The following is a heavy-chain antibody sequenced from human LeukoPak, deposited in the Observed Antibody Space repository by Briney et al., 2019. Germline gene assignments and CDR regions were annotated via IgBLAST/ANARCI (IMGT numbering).Heavy chain of an antibody. CDR1: GFTLSNYG. Sequence: GGSLRLSCAVSGFTLSNYGMSWVRQAPGKGLEWVAGISGSGGSTDYADSVKGRFTISRDNPKNTLYLQMNSLRAEDTAVYFCAKRGVVIRVILVGFHKEAYYFDSWGQGALVIVSS. D-gene: IGHD3-22*01. CDR3: AKRGVVIRVILVGFHKEAYYFDS. CDR2: ISGSGGST. J-gene: IGHJ4*02. V-gene: IGHV3-23*01.